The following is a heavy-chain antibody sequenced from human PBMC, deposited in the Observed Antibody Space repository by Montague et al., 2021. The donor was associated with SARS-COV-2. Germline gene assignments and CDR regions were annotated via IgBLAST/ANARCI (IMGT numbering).Heavy chain of an antibody. Sequence: CAISGDSVAELRPTSDEHTPALSTHHHCLCSLHYKSKWYNDYAVSVRGRVTINPDTSKNQFSLQLNSVTPEDTAIYYCTSGREGNYNVMDVWGQGTTVTVSS. V-gene: IGHV6-1*01. CDR3: TSGREGNYNVMDV. J-gene: IGHJ6*02. CDR1: GDSVAELRPT. CDR2: LHYKSKWYN. D-gene: IGHD1-1*01.